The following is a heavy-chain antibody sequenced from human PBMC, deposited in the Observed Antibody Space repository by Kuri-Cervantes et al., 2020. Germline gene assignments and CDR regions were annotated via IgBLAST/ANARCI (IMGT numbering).Heavy chain of an antibody. J-gene: IGHJ4*02. CDR3: ARLPDSRGPLHFDY. CDR1: GYSFPSYW. Sequence: KVSCKGSGYSFPSYWIGWVRQMPGKGLEWMGIIYPGDSDTRYRPSFQGQVTISADKSISTAYLQWSSLKASDTAMYFCARLPDSRGPLHFDYWGQGALVTVSS. V-gene: IGHV5-51*01. CDR2: IYPGDSDT. D-gene: IGHD6-19*01.